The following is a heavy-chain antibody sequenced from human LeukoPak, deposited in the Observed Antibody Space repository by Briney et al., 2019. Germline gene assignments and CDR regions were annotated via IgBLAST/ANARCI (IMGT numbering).Heavy chain of an antibody. V-gene: IGHV3-23*01. CDR3: AKGPLVTFDI. CDR2: INGRGYST. J-gene: IGHJ3*02. Sequence: HSGGSLRLSCAASGLTFRTYAMSWVRQAPGKGLEWVSGINGRGYSTYYADSVKGRFTISRDNSKNTLYLQMNSLRAEDTAVYYCAKGPLVTFDIWGQGTMVTVSS. CDR1: GLTFRTYA. D-gene: IGHD2-8*02.